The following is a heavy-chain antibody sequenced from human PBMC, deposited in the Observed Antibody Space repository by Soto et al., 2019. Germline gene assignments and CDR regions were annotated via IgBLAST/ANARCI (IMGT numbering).Heavy chain of an antibody. D-gene: IGHD3-3*01. CDR2: FEPENNET. V-gene: IGHV1-24*01. J-gene: IGHJ4*02. CDR3: ATFSGRYAYRFLQWSFDL. CDR1: GYTFTSYS. Sequence: ASVKVSCKASGYTFTSYSMHWVRQAPGQRLEWMTGFEPENNETIYSQKFQGRILMTKDTSTDTAYMELSSLRSDDTAMYYCATFSGRYAYRFLQWSFDLWGQGSLVTVS.